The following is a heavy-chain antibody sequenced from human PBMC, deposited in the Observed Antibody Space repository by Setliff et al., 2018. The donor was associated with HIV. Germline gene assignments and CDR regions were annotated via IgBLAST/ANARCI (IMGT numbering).Heavy chain of an antibody. CDR2: INHSGRI. V-gene: IGHV4-34*01. CDR1: GGSFSGYY. J-gene: IGHJ4*02. D-gene: IGHD4-17*01. Sequence: PSETLSLTCAVYGGSFSGYYWSWIRQPPGKGLEWIGEINHSGRINCNPSLRSRVTMSVDTSKNQFSLKLTSVTAADTAMYYCAAFLVSPVTTQDYWGQGTPVTVSS. CDR3: AAFLVSPVTTQDY.